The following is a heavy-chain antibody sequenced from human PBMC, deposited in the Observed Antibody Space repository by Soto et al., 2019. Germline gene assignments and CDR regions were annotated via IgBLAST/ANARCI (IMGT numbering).Heavy chain of an antibody. Sequence: GESLKISCKGLGNSFNNWIGWVRQMPGKGLEWVGIIYPGDSDTRYSPSFQGQVTISADKSISTAYLQWSSLKASDTAMYYCARSVGIYMAPGHWGQGTLVTVSS. J-gene: IGHJ4*02. D-gene: IGHD6-13*01. CDR1: GNSFNNW. CDR3: ARSVGIYMAPGH. V-gene: IGHV5-51*01. CDR2: IYPGDSDT.